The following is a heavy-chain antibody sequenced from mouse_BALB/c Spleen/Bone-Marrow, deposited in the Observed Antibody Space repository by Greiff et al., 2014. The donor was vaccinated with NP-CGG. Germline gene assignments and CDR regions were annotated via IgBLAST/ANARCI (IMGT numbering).Heavy chain of an antibody. CDR1: GFTFNIYA. J-gene: IGHJ4*01. CDR2: IRSESKNYAT. V-gene: IGHV10-1*02. D-gene: IGHD2-12*01. CDR3: VRHSYHDNSLDY. Sequence: EVHLVESGGGLVQPKGSLKLSCAASGFTFNIYAMNWVRQAPGKGLEWVARIRSESKNYATYYADSVKDRFTISRDDSQSMLHLQVNSLKTEDTAMYYCVRHSYHDNSLDYWGQGISVIVSS.